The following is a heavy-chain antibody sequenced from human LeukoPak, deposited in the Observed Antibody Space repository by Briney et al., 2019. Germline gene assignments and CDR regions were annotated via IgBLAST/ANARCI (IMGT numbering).Heavy chain of an antibody. V-gene: IGHV3-23*01. D-gene: IGHD3-16*01. CDR1: GLTFNSYA. Sequence: PGGSLRLSCAASGLTFNSYAMSWVRQAPGKGLECVSVISGSGGSISYVDSVKGRFTISRDNSKNTVYLQMNSLRAEDTAVYYLRSGGRAANYFDYWGQGTLSPSPQ. J-gene: IGHJ4*02. CDR3: RSGGRAANYFDY. CDR2: ISGSGGSI.